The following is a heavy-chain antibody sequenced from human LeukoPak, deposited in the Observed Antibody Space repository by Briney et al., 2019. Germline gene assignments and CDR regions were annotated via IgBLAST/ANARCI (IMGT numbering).Heavy chain of an antibody. CDR3: ARDQALYFSYGDF. CDR1: GFTFSNYG. D-gene: IGHD2/OR15-2a*01. V-gene: IGHV3-33*01. Sequence: GGSLRLSCAASGFTFSNYGIHWVRQAPGKGLEWLAAIFYDGSNKYYADTVKGRFTISRDNSKNMLYLQVNSLTAEDTAVYYCARDQALYFSYGDFWGQGTLVAVSS. J-gene: IGHJ4*02. CDR2: IFYDGSNK.